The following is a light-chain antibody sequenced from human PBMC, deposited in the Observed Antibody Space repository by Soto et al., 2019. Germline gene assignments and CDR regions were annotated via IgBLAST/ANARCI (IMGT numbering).Light chain of an antibody. V-gene: IGKV3-15*01. CDR1: QSVSRN. Sequence: TQSPATLSVSPGDRATLSCRASQSVSRNLVWYQQKPGQAPRLLIYGASTWATGVPARFSGSGSATEFNLSISCLQSEDVAVYYCQQYGDWPPETFGQGSKLEI. CDR2: GAS. CDR3: QQYGDWPPET. J-gene: IGKJ2*01.